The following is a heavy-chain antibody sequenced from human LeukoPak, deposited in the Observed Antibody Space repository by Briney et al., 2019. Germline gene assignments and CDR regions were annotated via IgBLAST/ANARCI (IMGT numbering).Heavy chain of an antibody. V-gene: IGHV3-7*01. CDR2: IKQDGSEK. CDR1: GFTFSSYA. D-gene: IGHD6-13*01. J-gene: IGHJ6*03. Sequence: GGSLRLSCAASGFTFSSYAMHWVRQAPGKGLEWVANIKQDGSEKYYVDSVKGRFTISRDNAKNSLYLQMNSLRAEDTAVYYCARDVLFGSSWYSSYYYYMDVWGKGTTVTISS. CDR3: ARDVLFGSSWYSSYYYYMDV.